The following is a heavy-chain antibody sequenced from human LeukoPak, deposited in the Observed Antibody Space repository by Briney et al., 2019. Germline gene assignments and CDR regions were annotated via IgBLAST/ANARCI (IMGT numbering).Heavy chain of an antibody. V-gene: IGHV5-10-1*01. CDR1: GYSFTSYW. CDR2: IDPSDSYT. D-gene: IGHD3-22*01. CDR3: ARQVSSGYYYYLDY. Sequence: GESLKISCKGSGYSFTSYWITWLRQMPGKGLEWMGRIDPSDSYTNYSPSFQGHVTISADKSISTAYLQWSSLKASDTAMYYCARQVSSGYYYYLDYWGQGTLVTVSS. J-gene: IGHJ4*02.